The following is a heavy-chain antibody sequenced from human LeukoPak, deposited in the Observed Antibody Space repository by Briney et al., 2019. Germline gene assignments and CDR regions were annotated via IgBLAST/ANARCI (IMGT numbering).Heavy chain of an antibody. Sequence: PGGSLRLSCAASGFTFSTYAMNWVRQAPGKGLEWVSYISATTGTSFYADSVRGRFTISRDVAKNILFLQMNSLRDDDTAVYYCAREWNWLTPRPFADWGQGTLVTVSS. V-gene: IGHV3-48*02. CDR2: ISATTGTS. CDR1: GFTFSTYA. CDR3: AREWNWLTPRPFAD. J-gene: IGHJ4*02. D-gene: IGHD3-22*01.